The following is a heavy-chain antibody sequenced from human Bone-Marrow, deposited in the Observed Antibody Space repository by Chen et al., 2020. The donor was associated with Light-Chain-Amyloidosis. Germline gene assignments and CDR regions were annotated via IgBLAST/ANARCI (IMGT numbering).Heavy chain of an antibody. CDR3: ARRRDGYNFDY. J-gene: IGHJ4*02. D-gene: IGHD5-12*01. V-gene: IGHV5-51*01. CDR1: GYTFPNYW. Sequence: EVQLEQSGPEVKKPGASLQISCKGSGYTFPNYWIGWVRQMPGKGLEWMGVIYPDDSDARYMPSFEGQVTISADKSITTAYLQWRSLKASDTAMYYCARRRDGYNFDYWGQGTLVTVSS. CDR2: IYPDDSDA.